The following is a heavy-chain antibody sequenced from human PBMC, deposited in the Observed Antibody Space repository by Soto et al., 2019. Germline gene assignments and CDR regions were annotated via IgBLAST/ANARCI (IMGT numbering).Heavy chain of an antibody. J-gene: IGHJ4*02. V-gene: IGHV3-23*01. Sequence: EVQLLESGGGLVQPGGSLRLSRATSGFSFSNYAMSWVRHAPGKGLEWVAAITSVGYTYYVDSLKGRFTISRDNSKNTLYLQMNSLRAEDTAVYYCAKDLIDYSNSYFDFWGQGTLVTVSS. CDR3: AKDLIDYSNSYFDF. CDR1: GFSFSNYA. CDR2: ITSVGYT. D-gene: IGHD4-4*01.